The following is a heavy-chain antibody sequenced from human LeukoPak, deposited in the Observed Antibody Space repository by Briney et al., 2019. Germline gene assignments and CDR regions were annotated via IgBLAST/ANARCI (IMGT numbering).Heavy chain of an antibody. D-gene: IGHD2-15*01. CDR2: IFYIGST. CDR3: ARHRSGASWFAP. V-gene: IGHV4-59*08. Sequence: SETLSLTCTVSGGSISSYYWSWIRQPPGKGLEWIGYIFYIGSTSYNPSLKSRVTISVVTSKNQFSLNLTSVTAADTAVYYCARHRSGASWFAPWGQGTLVTVSS. CDR1: GGSISSYY. J-gene: IGHJ5*02.